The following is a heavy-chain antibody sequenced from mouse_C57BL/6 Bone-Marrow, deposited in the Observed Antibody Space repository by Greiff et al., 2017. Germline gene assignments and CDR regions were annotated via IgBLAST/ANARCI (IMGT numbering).Heavy chain of an antibody. CDR1: GYTFTDYY. CDR3: ARFPSGGNYYFDY. D-gene: IGHD1-1*02. Sequence: EVQLQQSGPELVKPGASVKISCKASGYTFTDYYMNWVKQSHGKSLEWIGDINPNNGGTSYNQKFKGKATLTVDKSSSTAYMELRSLTSEDSAVYYCARFPSGGNYYFDYWGQGTTLTVSS. J-gene: IGHJ2*01. V-gene: IGHV1-26*01. CDR2: INPNNGGT.